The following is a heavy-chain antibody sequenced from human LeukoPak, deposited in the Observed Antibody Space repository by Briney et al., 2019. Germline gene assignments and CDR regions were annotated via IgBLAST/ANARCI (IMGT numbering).Heavy chain of an antibody. CDR1: GYSISSGNY. V-gene: IGHV4-38-2*02. J-gene: IGHJ4*02. Sequence: SSETLSLTCTVSGYSISSGNYWSWIRQPPGKGLEWIGEINHSGSTNYNPSLKSRVTISVDTSKNQFSLKLSSVTAADTAVYYCAREGDTYGYGHGQNDYWGQGTLVTVSS. D-gene: IGHD5-18*01. CDR3: AREGDTYGYGHGQNDY. CDR2: INHSGST.